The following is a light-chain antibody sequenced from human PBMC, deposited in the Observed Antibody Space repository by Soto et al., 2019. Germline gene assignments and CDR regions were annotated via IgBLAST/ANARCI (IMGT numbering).Light chain of an antibody. J-gene: IGKJ1*01. CDR2: GAS. CDR1: QSVSSSY. CDR3: QQYGSSPLWT. Sequence: EIVLTQSPGTLSLSPGERATLSCRASQSVSSSYLAWYQQKPGQAPRLLIYGASSRATGIPDRFSGSGSGTDFTLTISRLEPEDVAVYYCQQYGSSPLWTFGQGNKVEIK. V-gene: IGKV3-20*01.